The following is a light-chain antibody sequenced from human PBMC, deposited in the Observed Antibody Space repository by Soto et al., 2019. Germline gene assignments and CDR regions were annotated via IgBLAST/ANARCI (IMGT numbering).Light chain of an antibody. V-gene: IGLV2-14*01. CDR2: DVT. Sequence: QSALTQPASVSGSPGQSVTISCTGTSTDVGGHYYVSWYQHHPGKAPKLIIYDVTDRPSGVSHRFSASKSGNTASLTISRLQTEDEAYYSCTSYTSTSSYVAFGGGTKVTVL. J-gene: IGLJ1*01. CDR3: TSYTSTSSYVA. CDR1: STDVGGHYY.